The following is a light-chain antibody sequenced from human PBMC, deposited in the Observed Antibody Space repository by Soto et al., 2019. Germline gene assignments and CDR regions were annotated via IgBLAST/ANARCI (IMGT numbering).Light chain of an antibody. CDR2: GGS. CDR1: QSVSGSK. CDR3: HQHGTSPFT. Sequence: EIVLTQSPCPLSLSPGSRATLSCRASQSVSGSKLAWYQQRPGQAPRLLIYGGSSRATDIPARFSGSGSGTEYNLTISRLEPEDFALYFCHQHGTSPFTFGQGTKLEI. J-gene: IGKJ2*01. V-gene: IGKV3-20*01.